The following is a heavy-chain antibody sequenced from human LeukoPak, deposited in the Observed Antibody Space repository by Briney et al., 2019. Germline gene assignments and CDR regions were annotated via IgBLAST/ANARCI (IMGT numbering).Heavy chain of an antibody. V-gene: IGHV4-59*12. Sequence: ETSETLSLTCTVSGGSISSYYWSWIRQPPGKGLEWIGYIYYSGSTNYNPSLKSRVTISVDTSKNQFSLKLSSVTAADTAVYYCARADILTGYWYYFDYWGQGTLVTVSS. D-gene: IGHD3-9*01. CDR1: GGSISSYY. CDR3: ARADILTGYWYYFDY. J-gene: IGHJ4*02. CDR2: IYYSGST.